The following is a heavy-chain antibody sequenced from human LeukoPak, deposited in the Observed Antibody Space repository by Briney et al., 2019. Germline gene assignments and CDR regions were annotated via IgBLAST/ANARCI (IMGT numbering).Heavy chain of an antibody. CDR1: GFTFSSYS. CDR2: ISSSSSYI. V-gene: IGHV3-21*01. CDR3: ARGNGFRGYFDWLDY. D-gene: IGHD3-9*01. Sequence: GGSLRLSCAASGFTFSSYSMNWVRQAPGKGLEWVSSISSSSSYIYYADSVKGRFTISRDNAKNSLYLQMNSLRAEDTAVYYCARGNGFRGYFDWLDYWGQGTLVTVSS. J-gene: IGHJ4*02.